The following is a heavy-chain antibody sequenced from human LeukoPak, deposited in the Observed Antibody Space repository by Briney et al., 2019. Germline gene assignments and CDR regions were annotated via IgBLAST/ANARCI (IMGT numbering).Heavy chain of an antibody. CDR1: GYTFTDYY. V-gene: IGHV1-69-2*01. CDR3: AMSSNSAGYYYYMDV. CDR2: VDPEDGET. J-gene: IGHJ6*03. D-gene: IGHD6-25*01. Sequence: ASVKVSCKVSGYTFTDYYMHWVQQAPGKGLEWMGFVDPEDGETIYAEKFQGRVTITADTSTDTAYMELSSLRSEDTAVYYCAMSSNSAGYYYYMDVWGKGTTVTVSS.